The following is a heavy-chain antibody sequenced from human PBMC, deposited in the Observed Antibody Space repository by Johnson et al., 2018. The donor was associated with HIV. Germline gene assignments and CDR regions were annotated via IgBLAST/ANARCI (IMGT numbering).Heavy chain of an antibody. V-gene: IGHV3-7*01. CDR2: IKHDGSEK. CDR3: ARDHLRYFDWLLYEGGAFDI. Sequence: VQLVESGGRLVQPGGSLGLSCVTSGFTFSNYWMSWVRQAPGKGLEWVASIKHDGSEKSYVDSVKGRFTISRDNAKNSLYLQMHSLRAEDTAVYYCARDHLRYFDWLLYEGGAFDIWGQGTMVTVSS. D-gene: IGHD3-9*01. J-gene: IGHJ3*02. CDR1: GFTFSNYW.